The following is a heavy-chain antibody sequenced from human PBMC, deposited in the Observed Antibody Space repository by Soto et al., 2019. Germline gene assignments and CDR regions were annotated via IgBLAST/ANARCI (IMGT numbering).Heavy chain of an antibody. Sequence: PSETLSLTCTVSGGSISSGGYYWSWIRQHPGKGLELIGYIYYSGSTYYNPSLKSRFTISLDTSKNQFSLKMSSVTAADTAVYYCARDAEVDSDRSGWYFSFDYWGQGTLVTVSS. CDR3: ARDAEVDSDRSGWYFSFDY. CDR1: GGSISSGGYY. V-gene: IGHV4-31*03. D-gene: IGHD6-19*01. CDR2: IYYSGST. J-gene: IGHJ4*02.